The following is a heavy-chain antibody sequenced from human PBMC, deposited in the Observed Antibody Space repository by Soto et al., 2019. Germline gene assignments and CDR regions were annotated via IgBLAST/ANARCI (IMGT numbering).Heavy chain of an antibody. CDR1: GYTFTSYG. CDR2: ISAYNGNT. CDR3: ARKKNCSGGSCYYLDP. Sequence: GASVKVSCKASGYTFTSYGISWVRQAPGQGLEWMGWISAYNGNTNYAQKLQGRVTMTTDTSTSTAYMELSSLRSEDTAVYYCARKKNCSGGSCYYLDPWGQGTLVTVSS. J-gene: IGHJ5*02. V-gene: IGHV1-18*01. D-gene: IGHD2-15*01.